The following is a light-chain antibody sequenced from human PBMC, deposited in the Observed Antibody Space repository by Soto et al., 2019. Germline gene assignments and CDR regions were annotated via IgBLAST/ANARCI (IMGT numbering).Light chain of an antibody. J-gene: IGKJ4*01. CDR3: QQYGDSPLT. CDR1: QTVTSATS. CDR2: GAY. Sequence: VLTQSPGTLSLSPGERATLSCRASQTVTSATSLAWYQQKPGPAPKLLIYGAYNRAAGVPDRFSGSGSGTEFTLTISRLEPEDFAVYYCQQYGDSPLTFGGGTRVETK. V-gene: IGKV3-20*01.